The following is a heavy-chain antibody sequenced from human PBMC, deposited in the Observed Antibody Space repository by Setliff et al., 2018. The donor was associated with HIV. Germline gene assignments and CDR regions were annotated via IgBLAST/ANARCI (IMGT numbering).Heavy chain of an antibody. CDR2: IHPSAGTT. V-gene: IGHV1-46*01. CDR3: ARFIVPHRFTGGPLDY. Sequence: ASVKVSCKASGYTFTSYYIHWVRQAPGPGLEWMGIIHPSAGTTTYAQKFQGRVTMTRDASSRTLYMELSSLRSEDTAVYYCARFIVPHRFTGGPLDYWGQGTLVTVS. J-gene: IGHJ4*02. CDR1: GYTFTSYY. D-gene: IGHD2-15*01.